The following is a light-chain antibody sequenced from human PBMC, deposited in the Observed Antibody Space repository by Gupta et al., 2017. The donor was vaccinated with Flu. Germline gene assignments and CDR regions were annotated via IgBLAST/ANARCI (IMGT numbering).Light chain of an antibody. CDR1: SGSVSINSY. V-gene: IGLV8-61*01. J-gene: IGLJ3*02. CDR3: LLYLGGGIWV. CDR2: STN. Sequence: QTVVTQEPSFSVSPGGTVTLTCGLSSGSVSINSYPSWYQQTPGQAPRTLIYSTNTRSSGVPDRFSGSILGNKAALTIPGAQADDESDYFCLLYLGGGIWVFGGGTKLTVL.